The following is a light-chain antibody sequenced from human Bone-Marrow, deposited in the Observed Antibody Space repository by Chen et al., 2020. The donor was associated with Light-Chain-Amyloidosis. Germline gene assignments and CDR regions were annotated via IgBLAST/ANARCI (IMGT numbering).Light chain of an antibody. CDR1: QDIGTS. CDR3: QQFAFYLVT. J-gene: IGKJ5*01. V-gene: IGKV1-13*02. CDR2: DAS. Sequence: AVQLTQSPSSLSASVGDRVTISCRASQDIGTSLAWYQHKPGESPRLLIYDASTLESGVPFRFGGRGSGTDFTLTITGLQPEDFATYFCQQFAFYLVTVGPGTRL.